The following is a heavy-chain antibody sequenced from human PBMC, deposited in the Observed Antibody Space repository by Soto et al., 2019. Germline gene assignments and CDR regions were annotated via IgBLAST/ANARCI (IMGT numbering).Heavy chain of an antibody. CDR3: AKDLPTVTSYGMDV. CDR1: GFTFSSYS. J-gene: IGHJ6*02. D-gene: IGHD4-17*01. V-gene: IGHV3-21*01. Sequence: GGSLRLSCAASGFTFSSYSMNWVRQAPGKGLEWVSSISSSSSYIYYADSVKGRFTISRDNSKNTLYLQMNSLRAEDTAVYYCAKDLPTVTSYGMDVWGQGTTVTVSS. CDR2: ISSSSSYI.